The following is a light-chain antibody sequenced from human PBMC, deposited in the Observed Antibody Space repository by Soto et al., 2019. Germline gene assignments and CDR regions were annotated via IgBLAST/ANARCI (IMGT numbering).Light chain of an antibody. CDR2: GAS. Sequence: EIVMTQSPATLSVSPGERATLSCRASQSISSKLAWYQQRPGQAPRLLIYGASTRATGVPVRFRGSGSGTEFTLTISGLQSEDFAVYCCQQRSNWPPGFGQGTKVDIK. CDR1: QSISSK. J-gene: IGKJ1*01. CDR3: QQRSNWPPG. V-gene: IGKV3-15*01.